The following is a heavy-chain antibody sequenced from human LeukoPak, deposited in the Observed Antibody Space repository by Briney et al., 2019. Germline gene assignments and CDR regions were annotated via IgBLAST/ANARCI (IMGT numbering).Heavy chain of an antibody. D-gene: IGHD1-26*01. V-gene: IGHV3-21*01. Sequence: GGSLRLSCAASGFTFSSYSMNWVRQAPGKGLEWVSSISSSSSYIYYADSVKGRFTISRDNAKNSLYLQMNSLRAEDTAVYYCARRPGRVVGATTLDYWGQGTLVTVSS. CDR1: GFTFSSYS. CDR2: ISSSSSYI. J-gene: IGHJ4*02. CDR3: ARRPGRVVGATTLDY.